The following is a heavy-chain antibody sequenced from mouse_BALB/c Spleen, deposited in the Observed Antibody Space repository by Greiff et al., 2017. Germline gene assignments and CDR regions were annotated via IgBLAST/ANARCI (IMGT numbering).Heavy chain of an antibody. CDR1: GYTFTDYE. J-gene: IGHJ4*01. CDR2: IDPETGGT. CDR3: TSTLPPYYAMDY. V-gene: IGHV1-15*01. D-gene: IGHD5-1*01. Sequence: QVHVKQSGAELVRPGASVTLSCKASGYTFTDYEMHWVKQTPVHGLEWIGAIDPETGGTAYNQKFKGKATLTADKSSSTAYMELRSLTSEDSAVYYCTSTLPPYYAMDYWGQGTSVTVSS.